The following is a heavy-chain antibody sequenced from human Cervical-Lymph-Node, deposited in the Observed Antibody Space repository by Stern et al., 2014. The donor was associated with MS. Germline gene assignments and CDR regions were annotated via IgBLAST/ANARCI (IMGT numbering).Heavy chain of an antibody. V-gene: IGHV4-4*02. CDR2: IFQSGSP. CDR3: ASEAGYSTFDY. Sequence: QVQLQESGPGLVKPSGTLSLTCAVSGVSISSSHWWSWVRQPPGKGLEWIGEIFQSGSPKYNPSLKSRVTISIDKSKNQFSLKMNSVTAADTAVYYCASEAGYSTFDYWGRGTLVIVSS. CDR1: GVSISSSHW. D-gene: IGHD3/OR15-3a*01. J-gene: IGHJ4*02.